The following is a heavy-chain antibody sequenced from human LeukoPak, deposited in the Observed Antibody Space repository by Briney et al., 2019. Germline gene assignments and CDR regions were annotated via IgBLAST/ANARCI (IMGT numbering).Heavy chain of an antibody. CDR1: GFTFSSYS. Sequence: GGSLRLSCAASGFTFSSYSMNWVRQAPGKGLEWVSYISSSSSTIYYADSVKGRFTISRDNSKNTLYLQMNSLRAEDTAVYYCAKVKQQLDHYYYYYMDVWGKGTTVTVSS. J-gene: IGHJ6*03. CDR3: AKVKQQLDHYYYYYMDV. V-gene: IGHV3-48*01. CDR2: ISSSSSTI. D-gene: IGHD6-13*01.